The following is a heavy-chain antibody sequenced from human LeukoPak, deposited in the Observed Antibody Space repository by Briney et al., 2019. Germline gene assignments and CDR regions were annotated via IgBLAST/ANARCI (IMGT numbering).Heavy chain of an antibody. D-gene: IGHD6-19*01. V-gene: IGHV3-21*01. CDR3: ARGSSGWTTHDY. J-gene: IGHJ4*02. CDR2: ISSSRSYI. CDR1: GFTFSSYS. Sequence: GGSLRLSCAASGFTFSSYSMNWVRQAPGKGLEWVSSISSSRSYIYYADSVKGRFTISRDNAKNSLYLQMNSLRAEDTAVYYCARGSSGWTTHDYWGQGTLVTVSS.